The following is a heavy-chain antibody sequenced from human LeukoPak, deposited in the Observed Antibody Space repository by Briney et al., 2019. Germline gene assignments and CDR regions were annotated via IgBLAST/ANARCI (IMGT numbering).Heavy chain of an antibody. J-gene: IGHJ4*02. CDR2: IYSGGST. CDR3: ATDGRLLDY. V-gene: IGHV3-66*01. Sequence: GGSLRLSCAASEFSVGSNYMTWVRQAPGKGLEWVSLIYSGGSTYYADSVRGRFTISRDNAKNSLYLQMNSLRADDTAVYYCATDGRLLDYWGQGTLVTVSS. CDR1: EFSVGSNY.